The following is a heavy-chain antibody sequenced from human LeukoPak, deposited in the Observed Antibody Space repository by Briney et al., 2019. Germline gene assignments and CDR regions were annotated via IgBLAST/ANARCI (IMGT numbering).Heavy chain of an antibody. J-gene: IGHJ4*02. CDR1: GFTFTAYH. Sequence: GASVKVSCKASGFTFTAYHMHWVRQAPGQGLEWMGWINPNSGGTNYAQKFQGRVTMTRDTSVSTAYMELSGLRSDDTAVYYCARGPHWDPHFDYWGQGTLVIVSS. CDR3: ARGPHWDPHFDY. V-gene: IGHV1-2*02. D-gene: IGHD7-27*01. CDR2: INPNSGGT.